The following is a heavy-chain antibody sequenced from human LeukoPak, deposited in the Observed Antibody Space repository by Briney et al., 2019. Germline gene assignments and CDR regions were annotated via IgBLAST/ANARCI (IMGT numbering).Heavy chain of an antibody. CDR3: ASGSSHQPQGAFDI. D-gene: IGHD2-2*01. J-gene: IGHJ3*02. V-gene: IGHV1-46*01. CDR2: IYPSGGSP. Sequence: ASVKVSCKASGYAFTMYYVHWVRRAPGQGLEWMGVIYPSGGSPSYAQKFQGRVTMTKDTSTSTVYMELSRVISDDTAVYYCASGSSHQPQGAFDIWGQGTRVTVSS. CDR1: GYAFTMYY.